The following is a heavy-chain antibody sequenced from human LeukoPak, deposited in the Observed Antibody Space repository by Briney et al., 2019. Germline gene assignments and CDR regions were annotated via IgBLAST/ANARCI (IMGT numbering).Heavy chain of an antibody. D-gene: IGHD3-22*01. V-gene: IGHV4-30-2*01. Sequence: SQTLSLTCAVSGGSISSGGYSWSWIRQPPGKGLEWIGYIYHSGSTYYNPSLKSRVTISVDRSKNQFSLKLSSVTAADTAVYYCARGPTGRYDSSGYLDYSGQGTLVTVSS. CDR3: ARGPTGRYDSSGYLDY. J-gene: IGHJ4*02. CDR1: GGSISSGGYS. CDR2: IYHSGST.